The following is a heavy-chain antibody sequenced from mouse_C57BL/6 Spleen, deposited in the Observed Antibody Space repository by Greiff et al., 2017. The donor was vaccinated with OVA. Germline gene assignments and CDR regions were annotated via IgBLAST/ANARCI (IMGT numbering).Heavy chain of an antibody. D-gene: IGHD1-1*01. CDR3: ARNYGSSYGDWYFDV. Sequence: QVQLQQSGPELVKPGASVKLSCKASGYAFSSSWMHWVKQRPGQGLEWIGRIYPGDGDTNYNGKFKGKATLTADKSSSTAYMPLSSLQSGDSAVYFGARNYGSSYGDWYFDVWGKGTTVTVSS. V-gene: IGHV1-82*01. CDR2: IYPGDGDT. J-gene: IGHJ1*03. CDR1: GYAFSSSW.